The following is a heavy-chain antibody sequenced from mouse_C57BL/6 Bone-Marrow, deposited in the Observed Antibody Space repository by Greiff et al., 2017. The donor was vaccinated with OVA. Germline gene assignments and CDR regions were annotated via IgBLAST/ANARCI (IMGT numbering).Heavy chain of an antibody. D-gene: IGHD2-1*01. CDR3: RKGEGNSYYYAMDD. J-gene: IGHJ4*01. Sequence: EVQLQESGGGLVQPGGSMKLSCVASGFTFSNYWMNWVRQSPEKGLEWVAQIRLKSDNYATHYAEFVKGRLTISRDDSKSSVYLQMNNIRAEDAGIYYCRKGEGNSYYYAMDDWGKGTSVTVSS. CDR2: IRLKSDNYAT. CDR1: GFTFSNYW. V-gene: IGHV6-3*01.